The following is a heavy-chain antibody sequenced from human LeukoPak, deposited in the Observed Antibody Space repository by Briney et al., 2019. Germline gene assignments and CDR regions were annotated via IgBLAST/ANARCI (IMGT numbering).Heavy chain of an antibody. Sequence: SETLSLTCTVSGGSISSSFWSWIRQPPGKGLEWIGEINHSGSTNYNPSLKSRVTISVDTSRNQFSLKLSSVTAADTAVYYCASFMAGKYYFDYWGQGTLVTVSS. CDR1: GGSISSSF. V-gene: IGHV4-34*01. J-gene: IGHJ4*02. D-gene: IGHD6-19*01. CDR2: INHSGST. CDR3: ASFMAGKYYFDY.